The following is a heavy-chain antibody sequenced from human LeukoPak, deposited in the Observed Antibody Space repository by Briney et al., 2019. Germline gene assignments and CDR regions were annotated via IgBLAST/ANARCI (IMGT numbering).Heavy chain of an antibody. D-gene: IGHD4-17*01. CDR2: ISGSGGST. J-gene: IGHJ4*02. V-gene: IGHV3-23*01. Sequence: GGSLRLSCAASGFSFGNHARIWVRQAAGKGLEWVSAISGSGGSTYYADSVKGRFTISRDNSKNTLYLQMNSLRAEDTAVYYCAKSEGYDYGFFDYWGQGTLVTVSS. CDR1: GFSFGNHA. CDR3: AKSEGYDYGFFDY.